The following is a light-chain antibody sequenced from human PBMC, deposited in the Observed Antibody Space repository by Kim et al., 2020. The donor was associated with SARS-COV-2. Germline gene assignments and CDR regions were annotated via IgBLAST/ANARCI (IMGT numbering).Light chain of an antibody. V-gene: IGKV1-9*01. CDR2: AAS. CDR1: QGISSY. J-gene: IGKJ4*01. Sequence: DIQLTQSPSFLSASVGDRVTITCRASQGISSYLAWYQQKPGKAPKLLIYAASTLQSGVPSRFSGSGSGTEFTLTISSLQPEDFATYYCQQLNSYPRLTFGRDQGGYQ. CDR3: QQLNSYPRLT.